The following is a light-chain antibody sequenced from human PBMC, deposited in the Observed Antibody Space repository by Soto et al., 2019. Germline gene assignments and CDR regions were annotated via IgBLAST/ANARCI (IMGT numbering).Light chain of an antibody. Sequence: QSALTQPASVSGSPGQLITISCTGTISDIGDYNYVSWYQQHPGKAPKLMIYDVSNRPSGVSNRFSGSKSGYTASLTISGLQPEDEADYYCSSYRSSSPLVVFGGGTKLTVL. CDR1: ISDIGDYNY. J-gene: IGLJ2*01. CDR3: SSYRSSSPLVV. CDR2: DVS. V-gene: IGLV2-14*03.